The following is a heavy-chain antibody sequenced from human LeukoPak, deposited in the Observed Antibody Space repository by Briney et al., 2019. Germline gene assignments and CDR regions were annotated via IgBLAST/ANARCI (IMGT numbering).Heavy chain of an antibody. J-gene: IGHJ4*02. CDR1: GFTFSPYA. V-gene: IGHV3-23*01. CDR2: TPAGGDT. Sequence: HPGGSLRLSCAAPGFTFSPYAMSWVRQAPGKGLEWVAGTPAGGDTYYADSVKGRFTISRDNSRNTVDLQMNSLRVEDTAVYYCTKDYKSGDGYWDFDYWGQGTLVTVSS. CDR3: TKDYKSGDGYWDFDY. D-gene: IGHD5-24*01.